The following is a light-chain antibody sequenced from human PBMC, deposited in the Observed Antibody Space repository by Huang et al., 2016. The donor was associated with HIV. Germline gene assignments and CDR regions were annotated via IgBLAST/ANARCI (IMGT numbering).Light chain of an antibody. V-gene: IGKV4-1*01. CDR1: QILFYRSNNKHY. CDR3: QQYYYTPLT. Sequence: DIVMTQSPDSLTVSRGERATINCKSIQILFYRSNNKHYLAWYQQTPGQPPKLLVYWASARESGFPGLCSGGGSGTYFTLTISSPQAEYVAIYYCQQYYYTPLTFGQGTKLEIK. J-gene: IGKJ2*01. CDR2: WAS.